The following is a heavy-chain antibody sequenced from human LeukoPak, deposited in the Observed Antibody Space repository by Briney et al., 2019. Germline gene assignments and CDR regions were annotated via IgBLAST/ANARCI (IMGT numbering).Heavy chain of an antibody. J-gene: IGHJ4*02. CDR2: IYYSGST. Sequence: PSETLSLTCTVSGGSISSSSYYWGWIRQPPGKGLECIGSIYYSGSTYYNPSLKSRVTISVDTSKNQFSLKLSSVTAADTAVYYCARLQLRYFDWLPLDYWGQGTLVTVSS. CDR1: GGSISSSSYY. D-gene: IGHD3-9*01. V-gene: IGHV4-39*01. CDR3: ARLQLRYFDWLPLDY.